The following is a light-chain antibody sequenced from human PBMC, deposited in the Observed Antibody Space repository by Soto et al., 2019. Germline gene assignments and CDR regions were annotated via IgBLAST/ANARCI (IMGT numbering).Light chain of an antibody. J-gene: IGLJ1*01. Sequence: SYELTQPPSVSVSPGQMVRITCSGDALPKQYAYWYQQKPGQAPVLLIYKTNERPSGIPERFSGSSSGTTVTLTISGVQAEDEADYYCQSADKSGTYVFGTGTKVTVL. V-gene: IGLV3-25*03. CDR2: KTN. CDR1: ALPKQY. CDR3: QSADKSGTYV.